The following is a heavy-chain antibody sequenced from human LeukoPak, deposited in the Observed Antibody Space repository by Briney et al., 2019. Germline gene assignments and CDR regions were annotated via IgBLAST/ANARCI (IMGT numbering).Heavy chain of an antibody. Sequence: KASQTLSLTCTVSADSISSGSFYWSWIRQAAGKGLEWIGRVSSSGRTTYHPSLKSRLTLSITTSQTQFSLKVTSVTASDTAMYYCVRDHVSPELSNWFDPWGQGTLVTVSS. CDR1: ADSISSGSFY. CDR3: VRDHVSPELSNWFDP. V-gene: IGHV4-61*02. CDR2: VSSSGRT. D-gene: IGHD1-26*01. J-gene: IGHJ5*02.